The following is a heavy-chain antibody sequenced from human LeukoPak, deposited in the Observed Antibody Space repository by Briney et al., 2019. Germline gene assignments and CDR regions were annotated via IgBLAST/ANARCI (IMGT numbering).Heavy chain of an antibody. D-gene: IGHD3-10*01. V-gene: IGHV4-39*07. J-gene: IGHJ4*02. CDR3: ARVKYYGSGSYPYYFDY. CDR2: VFYRGST. Sequence: SETLSLTCTVSGGSVSSSSYHWGWIRQPPGKGLEWIGSVFYRGSTYYNPSLKSRVTISVDTSKNQFSLKLSSVTAADTAVYYCARVKYYGSGSYPYYFDYWGQGTLVTVSS. CDR1: GGSVSSSSYH.